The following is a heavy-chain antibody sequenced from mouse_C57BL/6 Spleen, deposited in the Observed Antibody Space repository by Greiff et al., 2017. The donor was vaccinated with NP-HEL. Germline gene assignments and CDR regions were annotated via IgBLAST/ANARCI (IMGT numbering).Heavy chain of an antibody. CDR1: GFNIKDDY. D-gene: IGHD2-4*01. CDR2: IDPENGDT. CDR3: THGEGDYDPYYAMDY. V-gene: IGHV14-4*01. Sequence: EVKLLESGAELVRPGASVKLSCTASGFNIKDDYMHWVKQRPEQGLEWIGWIDPENGDTEYASKFQGKATLTADTSSNTAYLQLSSLTSEDTAVYDCTHGEGDYDPYYAMDYWGQGTSVTVSS. J-gene: IGHJ4*01.